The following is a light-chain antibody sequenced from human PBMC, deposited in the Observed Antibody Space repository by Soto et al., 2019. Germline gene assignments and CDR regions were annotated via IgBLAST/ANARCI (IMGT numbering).Light chain of an antibody. CDR1: SSDVGAYNY. J-gene: IGLJ1*01. CDR2: DVS. CDR3: SSYTSATTYV. Sequence: QSVRNQPASGYGSPGQSISIFCTGTSSDVGAYNYDSWYQQYPGEAPKVIIYDVSHRPAGVSNRFSGSKSGNTASLTISGLQTQDEADYYCSSYTSATTYVFGTGTKVTVL. V-gene: IGLV2-14*01.